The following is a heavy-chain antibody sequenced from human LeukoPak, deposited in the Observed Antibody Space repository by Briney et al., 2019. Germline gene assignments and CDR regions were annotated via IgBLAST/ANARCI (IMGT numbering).Heavy chain of an antibody. J-gene: IGHJ3*02. CDR3: ARDSSGYDAFDI. CDR1: GFTVSSNY. CDR2: IYSGGST. Sequence: GGSQRLSCAASGFTVSSNYMSWVRQAPGKGLEWVSVIYSGGSTYYADSVKGRFTISRDNSKNTLYLQMNSLRAEDTAVYYCARDSSGYDAFDIWGQGTMVTVSS. V-gene: IGHV3-66*02. D-gene: IGHD3-22*01.